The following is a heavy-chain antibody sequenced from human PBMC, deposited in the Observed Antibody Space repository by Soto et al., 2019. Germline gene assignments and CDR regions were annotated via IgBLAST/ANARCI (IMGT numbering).Heavy chain of an antibody. CDR3: SRGEWELRH. Sequence: QVQLVQSGAEVKKPGASVKVSCKASGYTFTSYDINWVRQATGQGPEWMGYMSPNSGNTGYAQKFQGRVTMTRDTSIHTAYMELTSLTTEDTAVYYCSRGEWELRHWGQGSLVIVSS. D-gene: IGHD1-26*01. CDR1: GYTFTSYD. J-gene: IGHJ4*02. CDR2: MSPNSGNT. V-gene: IGHV1-8*01.